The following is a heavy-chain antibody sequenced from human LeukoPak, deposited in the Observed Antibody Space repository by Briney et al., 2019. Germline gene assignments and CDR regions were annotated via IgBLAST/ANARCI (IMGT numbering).Heavy chain of an antibody. CDR2: ISSSGRSI. J-gene: IGHJ4*02. CDR3: GREIPSGSFAPDY. D-gene: IGHD1-26*01. CDR1: GFTFSSYS. Sequence: PGGSLGLSCAASGFTFSSYSMNWVRQAPGKGLEWVSYISSSGRSILYADSVKGRFTVSRDNAKNSLYLQMNNLRAEDTAVYYCGREIPSGSFAPDYWGQGILVIVSS. V-gene: IGHV3-21*05.